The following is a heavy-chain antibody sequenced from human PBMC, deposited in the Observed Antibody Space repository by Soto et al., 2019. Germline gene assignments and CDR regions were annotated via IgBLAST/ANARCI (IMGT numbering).Heavy chain of an antibody. CDR3: ARPPLPGYSIHFNS. CDR1: GYIFIDYW. J-gene: IGHJ4*02. V-gene: IGHV5-51*01. D-gene: IGHD2-15*01. CDR2: VYPRDSYT. Sequence: GESLKISCKASGYIFIDYWIGWVRQMPGKGLEWMGIVYPRDSYTRYSPSFQGQVTISADRSTGTAFLHWRSLKASDTALYYCARPPLPGYSIHFNSLGQGTLVTVSS.